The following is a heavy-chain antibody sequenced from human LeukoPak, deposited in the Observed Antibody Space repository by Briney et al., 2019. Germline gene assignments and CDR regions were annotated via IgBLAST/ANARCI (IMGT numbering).Heavy chain of an antibody. CDR3: TRDGSGWSDS. V-gene: IGHV3-21*01. Sequence: AGGSLRLSCAASGFTFSSYSMNWVRQAPGKGLEWVSSISSSSSYIYYADSVKGRFTISRDNAKNSLYLQMNSLRVEDTAVYVCTRDGSGWSDSWGQGTLVTVSS. J-gene: IGHJ5*01. D-gene: IGHD6-19*01. CDR1: GFTFSSYS. CDR2: ISSSSSYI.